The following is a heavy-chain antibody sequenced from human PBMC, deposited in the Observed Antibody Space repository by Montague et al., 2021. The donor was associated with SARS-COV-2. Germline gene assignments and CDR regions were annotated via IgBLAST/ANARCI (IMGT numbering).Heavy chain of an antibody. D-gene: IGHD3-3*01. CDR3: ARSSAPSITIFGVSNTYWYCDR. Sequence: TLSLTCTVSGGSISSGGYYWSWIRQHPGKGLEWIGYIYYSGSTYYNPSLKSRVTISVDTSKNQFSLKLSSVTAADTAVYYCARSSAPSITIFGVSNTYWYCDRWGRGTLVTVSS. CDR1: GGSISSGGYY. J-gene: IGHJ2*01. CDR2: IYYSGST. V-gene: IGHV4-31*03.